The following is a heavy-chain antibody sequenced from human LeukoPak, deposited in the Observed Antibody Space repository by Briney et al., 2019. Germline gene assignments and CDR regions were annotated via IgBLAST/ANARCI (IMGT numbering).Heavy chain of an antibody. Sequence: ASVTVSCKASGYTFTDYGMRWVRQAPGQGLEWMGWISPYNANTNYPQNLQRRVTMTTDTSTSTAHMDLRTLRSDDTTVYYCARVASGSGGIWGRYKTRGGTFVYWGQGAQVTVSS. D-gene: IGHD2-15*01. CDR1: GYTFTDYG. V-gene: IGHV1-18*01. CDR2: ISPYNANT. CDR3: ARVASGSGGIWGRYKTRGGTFVY. J-gene: IGHJ4*02.